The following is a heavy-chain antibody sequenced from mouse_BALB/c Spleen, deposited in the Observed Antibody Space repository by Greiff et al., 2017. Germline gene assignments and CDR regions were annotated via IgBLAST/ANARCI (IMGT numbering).Heavy chain of an antibody. Sequence: DVHLVESGGGLVKPGGSLKLSCAASGFTFSSYAMSWVRQSPEKRLEWVAEISSGGSYTYYPDTVTGRFTISRDNAKNTLYLEMSSLRSEDTAMYYCARGDRDAMDYWGQGTSVTVSS. D-gene: IGHD2-14*01. CDR1: GFTFSSYA. CDR3: ARGDRDAMDY. CDR2: ISSGGSYT. V-gene: IGHV5-9-4*01. J-gene: IGHJ4*01.